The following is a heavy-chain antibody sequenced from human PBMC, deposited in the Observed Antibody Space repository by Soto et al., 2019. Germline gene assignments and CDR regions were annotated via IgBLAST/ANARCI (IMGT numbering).Heavy chain of an antibody. V-gene: IGHV1-24*01. Sequence: ASVKVSCKASGYTFTSYGISWVRQAPGKGLEWMGGFDPEDGETIYAQKFQGRVTMTEDTSTDTAYMELSSLRSEDTAVYYCATSYYYGSGSLLDTYYFDYWGQGTLVTVSS. CDR2: FDPEDGET. D-gene: IGHD3-10*01. CDR3: ATSYYYGSGSLLDTYYFDY. J-gene: IGHJ4*02. CDR1: GYTFTSYG.